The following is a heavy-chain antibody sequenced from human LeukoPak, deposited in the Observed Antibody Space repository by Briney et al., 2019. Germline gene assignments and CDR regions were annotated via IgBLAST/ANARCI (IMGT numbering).Heavy chain of an antibody. CDR3: ARDEAYGSAKASDP. CDR2: VNFDGSTT. V-gene: IGHV3-74*01. Sequence: TGGSLGLSCAVSGFSFSTYWMSWVRQAPGKGLVWVSRVNFDGSTTNYADFGKGRFTLSRDNAKNSMYLQMSSLRAEDTAVYYCARDEAYGSAKASDPWGQGTLVTVSS. J-gene: IGHJ5*02. D-gene: IGHD3-10*01. CDR1: GFSFSTYW.